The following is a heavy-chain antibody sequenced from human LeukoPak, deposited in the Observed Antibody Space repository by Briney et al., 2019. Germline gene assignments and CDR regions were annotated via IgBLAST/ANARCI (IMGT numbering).Heavy chain of an antibody. CDR2: INPNSGGI. D-gene: IGHD6-6*01. J-gene: IGHJ4*02. Sequence: ASVKVSCKASGYTFTGYYMHWVRQAPGQGLEWMGWINPNSGGINYAQKFQGRVTMTRDTSISTAYMELSRLRSDDTAVYYCARLGSSIQEDYWGQGTLVTVSS. V-gene: IGHV1-2*02. CDR1: GYTFTGYY. CDR3: ARLGSSIQEDY.